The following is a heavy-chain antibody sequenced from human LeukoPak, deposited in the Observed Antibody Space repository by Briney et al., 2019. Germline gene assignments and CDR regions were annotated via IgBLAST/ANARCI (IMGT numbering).Heavy chain of an antibody. Sequence: GGSLRLSCEVSGFTFSSYEMNWVCQAPGKGLEWVSYISPSGSTIYYADSVKGRFTISRDNAKNSLYLQMNSLRVEDTAVYYCVHDSSGYASANFDYWGQGTLVTVSS. V-gene: IGHV3-48*03. CDR2: ISPSGSTI. CDR1: GFTFSSYE. CDR3: VHDSSGYASANFDY. J-gene: IGHJ4*02. D-gene: IGHD3-22*01.